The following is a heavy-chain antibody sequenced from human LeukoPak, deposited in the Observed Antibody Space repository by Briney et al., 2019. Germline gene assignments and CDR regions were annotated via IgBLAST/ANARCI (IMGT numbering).Heavy chain of an antibody. CDR3: ARAFGVAGKADY. Sequence: ASVKVSCKASGYTFTSYDINRVRQATGQGLEWMGWMNPNSGNTGYAQKFQGRVTMTRNTSISTAYMELSSLRSEDTAVYYCARAFGVAGKADYWGQGTLVTVSS. J-gene: IGHJ4*02. CDR1: GYTFTSYD. V-gene: IGHV1-8*01. CDR2: MNPNSGNT. D-gene: IGHD6-19*01.